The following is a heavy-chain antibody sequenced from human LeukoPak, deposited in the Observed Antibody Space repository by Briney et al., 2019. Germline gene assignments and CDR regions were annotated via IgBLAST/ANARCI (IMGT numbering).Heavy chain of an antibody. D-gene: IGHD6-13*01. CDR2: INHSGST. CDR3: AREANIAAAIVWFDP. V-gene: IGHV4-34*01. Sequence: EASETLSLTCAVYGVSFSGYYWNWIRQPPGKGLEWIGEINHSGSTNYNPSLKSRVTISIDTSKNQFSLKLSSVTAADTAVYYCAREANIAAAIVWFDPWGQGTLVTVSS. CDR1: GVSFSGYY. J-gene: IGHJ5*02.